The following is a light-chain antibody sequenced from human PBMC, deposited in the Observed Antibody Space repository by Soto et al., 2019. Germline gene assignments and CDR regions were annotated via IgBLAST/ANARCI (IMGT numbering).Light chain of an antibody. J-gene: IGKJ1*01. CDR2: DAS. Sequence: DIQMTQSPSTLSASVGDRVSITCRASQSISTWLAWYQQKPGKAPKLLIFDASSLESRVSSRFSGRGSGTQFTLTISSLQNDDFATYYCQQYSTYPWTFGQGTKVDTK. CDR3: QQYSTYPWT. V-gene: IGKV1-5*01. CDR1: QSISTW.